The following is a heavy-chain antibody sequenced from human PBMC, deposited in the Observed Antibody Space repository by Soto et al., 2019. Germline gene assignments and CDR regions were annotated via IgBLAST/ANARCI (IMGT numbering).Heavy chain of an antibody. CDR3: AREDDGGDRDYYGLDV. Sequence: QVQLQESGPGLVRPSQTLSLTCTVSGGSISTDHYHWTWIRQAPGKGLEWIGYIHYSGSVQFNPSLQSRVSMSVDPSKNLFSLRLSSVTAADTAVYFCAREDDGGDRDYYGLDVWGQGTTVTVSS. CDR1: GGSISTDHYH. D-gene: IGHD2-21*02. CDR2: IHYSGSV. V-gene: IGHV4-30-4*01. J-gene: IGHJ6*02.